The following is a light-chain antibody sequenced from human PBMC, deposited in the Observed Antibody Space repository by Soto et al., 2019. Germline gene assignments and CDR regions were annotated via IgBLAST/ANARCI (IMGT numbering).Light chain of an antibody. CDR1: SSNIGSKT. J-gene: IGLJ1*01. CDR2: SNY. CDR3: SAWDASLNGYV. V-gene: IGLV1-44*01. Sequence: SVLTKPPSASGTPGQRVTISCSGSSSNIGSKTVNWYQQLPGTAPKLLIYSNYQRPSGVPDRFSGSKSGTSASLAISGLQSEDEADYYCSAWDASLNGYVFGTGTKLTVL.